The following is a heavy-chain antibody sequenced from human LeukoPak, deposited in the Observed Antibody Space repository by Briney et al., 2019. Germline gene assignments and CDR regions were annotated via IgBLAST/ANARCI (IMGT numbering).Heavy chain of an antibody. V-gene: IGHV7-4-1*02. D-gene: IGHD1-1*01. CDR3: ARDRSLEPYGFVAFDI. J-gene: IGHJ3*02. CDR2: INTNTGNP. CDR1: GYTFTSYA. Sequence: GASVKVSCKASGYTFTSYAMNWVRQAPGQGLEWMGWINTNTGNPTYAQGFIGRFVFSLDTSVSTAYLQISSLKAEDTAVYYCARDRSLEPYGFVAFDIWGQGTMVTVSS.